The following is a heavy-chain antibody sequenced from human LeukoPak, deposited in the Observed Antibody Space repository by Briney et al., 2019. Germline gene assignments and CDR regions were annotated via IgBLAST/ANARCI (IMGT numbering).Heavy chain of an antibody. CDR3: ARVRDYDYATRYYFDY. CDR2: IYSGGST. V-gene: IGHV3-53*01. J-gene: IGHJ4*02. CDR1: GFSVSSNY. D-gene: IGHD4-17*01. Sequence: PGRSLRLSCAASGFSVSSNYMSWVRQAPGKGLEWVSVIYSGGSTYYADSVKGRFTISRDNSKNTLYLQMNSLRAEDTAVYYCARVRDYDYATRYYFDYWGQGTLVTVSS.